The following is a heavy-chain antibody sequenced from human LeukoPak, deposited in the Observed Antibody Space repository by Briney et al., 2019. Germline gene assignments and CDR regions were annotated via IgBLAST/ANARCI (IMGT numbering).Heavy chain of an antibody. CDR1: GYSFTSYW. J-gene: IGHJ6*02. Sequence: GESLKISCKGSGYSFTSYWIGWVRQMPGKGLGWMGIIYPGDSDTRYSPSFQGQVTISADKSISTAYLQWSSLKASDTAMYYCARHIPYYYGSGSYSYYYGMDVWGQGTTVTVSS. CDR2: IYPGDSDT. CDR3: ARHIPYYYGSGSYSYYYGMDV. D-gene: IGHD3-10*01. V-gene: IGHV5-51*01.